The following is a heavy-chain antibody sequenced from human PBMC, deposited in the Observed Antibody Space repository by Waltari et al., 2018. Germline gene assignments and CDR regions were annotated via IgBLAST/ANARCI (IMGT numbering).Heavy chain of an antibody. CDR2: FDPEDGET. CDR3: ATGLPNYDILTGFDY. CDR1: GYTLTEFS. D-gene: IGHD3-9*01. J-gene: IGHJ4*02. V-gene: IGHV1-24*01. Sequence: QVQLVQSGAEVKKPGASVKVSCTVSGYTLTEFSMHWVRQAPGKGLAWMGGFDPEDGETIYAQKFQGRVTMTEDTATDTAYMGLSSLRSEDTAVYYCATGLPNYDILTGFDYWGQGTLVTGSS.